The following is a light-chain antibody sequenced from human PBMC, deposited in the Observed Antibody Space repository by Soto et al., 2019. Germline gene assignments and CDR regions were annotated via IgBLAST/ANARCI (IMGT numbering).Light chain of an antibody. V-gene: IGKV1-39*01. J-gene: IGKJ1*01. CDR2: AAS. CDR1: QNVRNY. Sequence: DIQMTQSPSSLSASVGDRVTITCRASQNVRNYLNWYQKKSGEAPNLLIFAASTLQSGVPSMFSGSGAETEFTLTISSLQPEDFATYYCQESYTRAFGQGTVVEI. CDR3: QESYTRA.